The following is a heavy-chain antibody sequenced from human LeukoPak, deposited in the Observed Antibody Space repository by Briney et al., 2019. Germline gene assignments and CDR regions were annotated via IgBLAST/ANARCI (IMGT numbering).Heavy chain of an antibody. J-gene: IGHJ4*02. V-gene: IGHV1-69*13. D-gene: IGHD1-26*01. CDR1: GGTFSSYA. CDR2: IIPIFGTA. CDR3: ARDQSIVGATSFDY. Sequence: SVKVSCKASGGTFSSYAISWVRQAPGQGLEWMGGIIPIFGTASYAQKFQGRVTITADESTSTAYMELSSLRSEDTAVYYCARDQSIVGATSFDYWGQGTLVTVSS.